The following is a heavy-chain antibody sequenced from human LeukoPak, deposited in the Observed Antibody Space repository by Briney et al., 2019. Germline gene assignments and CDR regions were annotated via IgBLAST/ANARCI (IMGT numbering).Heavy chain of an antibody. J-gene: IGHJ4*02. D-gene: IGHD3-16*01. CDR1: GFTFSSYG. V-gene: IGHV3-23*01. Sequence: PGGSLRLACAASGFTFSSYGMSWVRQAPGKGLEWVSAISGSGGSTYYADSVKGRFTISRDNSKNTLYLQMNSLRAEDTAVYYCAGGGSAWAHSFDYWGQGTLVTVSS. CDR3: AGGGSAWAHSFDY. CDR2: ISGSGGST.